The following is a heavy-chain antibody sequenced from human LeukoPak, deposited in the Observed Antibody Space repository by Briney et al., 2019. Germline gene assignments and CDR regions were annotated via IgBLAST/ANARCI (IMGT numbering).Heavy chain of an antibody. CDR2: IGTDGDT. D-gene: IGHD3-3*01. V-gene: IGHV3-13*01. Sequence: GGSLRLSCAASGFTFSSYDMHWVRQATGKGLEWVSAIGTDGDTFYPGSVKGRFTISRDNSKNTLYLQMNSLRAEDTAVFYCARTPYDFWSASYSYYFDYWGQGTLVTVSS. J-gene: IGHJ4*02. CDR1: GFTFSSYD. CDR3: ARTPYDFWSASYSYYFDY.